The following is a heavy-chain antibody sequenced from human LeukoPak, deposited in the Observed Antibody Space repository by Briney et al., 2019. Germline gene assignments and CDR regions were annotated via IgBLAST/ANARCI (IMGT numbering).Heavy chain of an antibody. V-gene: IGHV3-30*18. CDR2: ISYDGSNK. Sequence: GRSLRLSCAASGFTFSSYGMHWVRQAPGKGLEWVAVISYDGSNKYYADSVKGRFTISRDNSKNTLYLQMNSLRAEDTAVYYCAKGRMTYYYDSSGLTVFDPWGQGTLVTVSS. CDR3: AKGRMTYYYDSSGLTVFDP. J-gene: IGHJ5*02. CDR1: GFTFSSYG. D-gene: IGHD3-22*01.